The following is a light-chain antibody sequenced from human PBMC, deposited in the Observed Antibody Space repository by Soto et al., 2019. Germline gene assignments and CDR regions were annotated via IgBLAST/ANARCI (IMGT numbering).Light chain of an antibody. CDR1: QSVDSNY. J-gene: IGKJ5*01. Sequence: EIVLTQSPGTLSLSPGEEATLSCRASQSVDSNYLAWYQQKPGQTPRLIIYGAPGRADGIPHRFSGSGFGTDFTLTISKVEPEDFAVYYCQQYGTPRSVTFGQGTRLDI. CDR2: GAP. V-gene: IGKV3-20*01. CDR3: QQYGTPRSVT.